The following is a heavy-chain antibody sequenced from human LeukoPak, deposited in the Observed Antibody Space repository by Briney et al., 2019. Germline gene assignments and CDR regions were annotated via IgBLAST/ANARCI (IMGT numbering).Heavy chain of an antibody. Sequence: GGSLRLSCAASGFTFSSYSMNWVRQAPGKGLGWVSYISSSSSTIYYADSVKGRFTISRDNAKNSLYLQMNSLRAEDTAVYYCARGAFLGYGDYNWFDPWGQGTLVTVSS. CDR2: ISSSSSTI. CDR1: GFTFSSYS. CDR3: ARGAFLGYGDYNWFDP. J-gene: IGHJ5*02. D-gene: IGHD4-17*01. V-gene: IGHV3-48*01.